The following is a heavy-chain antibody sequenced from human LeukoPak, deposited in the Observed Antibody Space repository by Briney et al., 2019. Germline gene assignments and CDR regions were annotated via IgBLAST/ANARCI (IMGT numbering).Heavy chain of an antibody. CDR3: ARDGLWFGESPDDAFDI. V-gene: IGHV4-30-2*01. D-gene: IGHD3-10*01. Sequence: MPSETLSLTCTVSGGSISSGGYYWSWIRQPPGKGLEWIGYIYHSGSTYYNPSLKSRVTISVDRSKNQFSLKLSSVTAADTAVYYCARDGLWFGESPDDAFDIWGQGTMVTVSS. CDR1: GGSISSGGYY. CDR2: IYHSGST. J-gene: IGHJ3*02.